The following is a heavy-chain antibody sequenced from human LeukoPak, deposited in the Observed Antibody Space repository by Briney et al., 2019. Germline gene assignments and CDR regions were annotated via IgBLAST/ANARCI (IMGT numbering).Heavy chain of an antibody. CDR1: GGSISSGGYY. CDR2: IYYSGST. D-gene: IGHD2-2*01. J-gene: IGHJ4*02. V-gene: IGHV4-31*03. Sequence: SETLSLTCTVSGGSISSGGYYWGWIRQHPGKGLEWIGYIYYSGSTYYNPSLKSRVTISVDTSKNQFSLKLSSVTAADTAVYYCASLSLGYCSSTSCNRFDYWGQGTLVTVSS. CDR3: ASLSLGYCSSTSCNRFDY.